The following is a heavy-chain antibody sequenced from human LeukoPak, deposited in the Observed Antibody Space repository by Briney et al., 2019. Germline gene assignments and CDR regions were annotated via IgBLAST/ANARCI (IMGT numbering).Heavy chain of an antibody. V-gene: IGHV3-21*01. Sequence: PGGSLRLSCAASGFTFSSYSMNWVRQAPGKGLEWVSSISSSSSYIYYADSVKGRFTISRDNAKNSLYLQMNSLRAEDTAVYYCARQYRRDYYFDYWGQGTLVTVSS. CDR1: GFTFSSYS. D-gene: IGHD3-16*02. CDR3: ARQYRRDYYFDY. CDR2: ISSSSSYI. J-gene: IGHJ4*02.